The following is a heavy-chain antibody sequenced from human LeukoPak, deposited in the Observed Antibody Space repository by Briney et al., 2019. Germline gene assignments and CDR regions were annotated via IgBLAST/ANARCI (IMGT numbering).Heavy chain of an antibody. CDR2: IKQDGSEK. Sequence: GGSLRLSCAASGFTFSSYWMSWVRQAPGKGLEWVANIKQDGSEKYYVDSVKGRFTISRDNAKNSLYLQMNSLRAEDTAVYYCASSIADYYYYMDVWGKGTTVTVSS. D-gene: IGHD6-13*01. J-gene: IGHJ6*03. CDR3: ASSIADYYYYMDV. V-gene: IGHV3-7*01. CDR1: GFTFSSYW.